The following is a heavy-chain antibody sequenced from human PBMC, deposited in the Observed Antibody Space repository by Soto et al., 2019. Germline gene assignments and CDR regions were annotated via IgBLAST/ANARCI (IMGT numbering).Heavy chain of an antibody. CDR1: GGSISSYY. D-gene: IGHD2-15*01. CDR2: IYYSGST. CDR3: ARESGVVAATSGRAFDI. J-gene: IGHJ3*02. Sequence: SETLSLTCTVSGGSISSYYWSWIRQPPGKGLEWIGYIYYSGSTNYNPSLKSRVTISVDTSKNQFSLKLSSLTAADTAVYYCARESGVVAATSGRAFDIWGQGTMVTVSS. V-gene: IGHV4-59*01.